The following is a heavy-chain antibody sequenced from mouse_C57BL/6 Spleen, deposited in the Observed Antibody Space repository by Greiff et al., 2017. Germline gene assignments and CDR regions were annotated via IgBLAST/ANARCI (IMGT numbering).Heavy chain of an antibody. Sequence: QVQLKESGAELVRPGTSVKVSCKASGYAFTNYLIEWVKQRPGQGLEWIGVINPGSGGTNYNEKFKGKATLTADKSSSTAYMQLSSLTSEDSAVYFCARGTITTVVPPWFAYWGQGTLVTVSA. CDR3: ARGTITTVVPPWFAY. CDR2: INPGSGGT. V-gene: IGHV1-54*01. J-gene: IGHJ3*01. D-gene: IGHD1-1*01. CDR1: GYAFTNYL.